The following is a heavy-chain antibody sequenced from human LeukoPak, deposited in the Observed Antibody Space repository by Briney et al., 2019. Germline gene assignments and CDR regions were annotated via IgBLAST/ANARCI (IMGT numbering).Heavy chain of an antibody. V-gene: IGHV3-23*01. CDR1: GFTFSTYA. CDR2: IVVDGCGI. Sequence: GGSLRLSWAASGFTFSTYAISWVRQAPGKWRDWVSFIVVDGCGIDYADSVKGRFTISRDNSKNTLYLQMTSLRAEDTAVYYCAKDRIPDGYSSIDFWGQGILVTVYS. J-gene: IGHJ4*02. CDR3: AKDRIPDGYSSIDF. D-gene: IGHD2-21*01.